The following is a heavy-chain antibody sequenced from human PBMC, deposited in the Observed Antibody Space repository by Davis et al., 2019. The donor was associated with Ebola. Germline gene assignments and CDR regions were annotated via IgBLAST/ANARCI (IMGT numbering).Heavy chain of an antibody. Sequence: PGGSLRLSCAASGFTFSSYWMSWVRQAPGKGLEWVANIKQDGSEKYYVDSVKGRITNSRDNAKNSLYLQMNSLRAEDTAVYYCARGPPENVVVVVVAADYWGQGTLVTVSS. CDR1: GFTFSSYW. J-gene: IGHJ4*02. V-gene: IGHV3-7*01. CDR3: ARGPPENVVVVVVAADY. CDR2: IKQDGSEK. D-gene: IGHD2-15*01.